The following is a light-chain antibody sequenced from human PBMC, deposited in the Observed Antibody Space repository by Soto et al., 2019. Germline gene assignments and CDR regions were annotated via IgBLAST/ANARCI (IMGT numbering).Light chain of an antibody. J-gene: IGKJ1*01. V-gene: IGKV3-20*01. CDR1: LSVSSSY. CDR3: QQYGSSPRT. CDR2: GAS. Sequence: EIVLTQSPGTLPLSPGERATLSCRASLSVSSSYLAWYQQKPGQAPRLLIYGASSRATGIPDRFSGSGSGTDFTLTISRLEPEDFAVYYCQQYGSSPRTFGQGTKVEIK.